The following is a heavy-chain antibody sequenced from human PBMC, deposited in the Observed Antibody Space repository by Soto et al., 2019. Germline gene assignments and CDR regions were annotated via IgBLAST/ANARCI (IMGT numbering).Heavy chain of an antibody. CDR2: IYYSGST. CDR3: ERHLSTTIPPLPFDP. Sequence: SETLSLTCTVSGGSISSYYWSWIRQPPGKGLEWIAYIYYSGSTEYNPSLKSRVTISVDTSKNQFSLKLSSVTAADTAVYYCERHLSTTIPPLPFDPWGQGTLVTVSS. J-gene: IGHJ5*02. D-gene: IGHD1-1*01. CDR1: GGSISSYY. V-gene: IGHV4-59*08.